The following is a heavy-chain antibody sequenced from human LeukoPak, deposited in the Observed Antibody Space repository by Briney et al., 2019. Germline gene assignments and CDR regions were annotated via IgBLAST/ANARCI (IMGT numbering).Heavy chain of an antibody. CDR2: TYTRGSN. J-gene: IGHJ4*02. CDR1: GLSISSYY. CDR3: ARDVVSYGSGSYSYYFDY. V-gene: IGHV4-4*07. Sequence: SETLSLTCTVTGLSISSYYRSWIRPPAGKGLEWIGRTYTRGSNNHHPPLKSRVTMSVDTSKNQFSLKMSSVTAADTAVYYCARDVVSYGSGSYSYYFDYWGQGTLVTVSS. D-gene: IGHD3-10*01.